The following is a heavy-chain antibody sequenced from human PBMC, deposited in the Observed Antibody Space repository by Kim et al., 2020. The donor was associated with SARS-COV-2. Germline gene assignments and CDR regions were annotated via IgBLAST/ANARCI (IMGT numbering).Heavy chain of an antibody. V-gene: IGHV3-30*01. CDR3: ARSHSGSYFSHFDY. J-gene: IGHJ4*02. D-gene: IGHD1-26*01. Sequence: YADTVKARFTISRDNSKNTLDLQMNSLRAEDTAVYYCARSHSGSYFSHFDYWGQGTLVTVSS.